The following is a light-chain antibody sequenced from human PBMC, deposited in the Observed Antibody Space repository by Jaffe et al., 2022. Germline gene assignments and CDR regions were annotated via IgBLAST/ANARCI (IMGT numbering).Light chain of an antibody. CDR2: DNN. J-gene: IGLJ2*01. CDR1: SSNIENNY. V-gene: IGLV1-51*01. Sequence: QSVLTQPPSVSAAPGQKVTISCSGSSSNIENNYVSWFQQLPGTAPKLLIYDNNRRPSGVPDRFSGSKSGTSATLGITGLQTGDEADYYCGTWDSSLSAVVFGGGTKLTVL. CDR3: GTWDSSLSAVV.